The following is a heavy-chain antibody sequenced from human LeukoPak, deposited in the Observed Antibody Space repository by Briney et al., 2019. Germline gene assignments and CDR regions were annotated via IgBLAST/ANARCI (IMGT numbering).Heavy chain of an antibody. V-gene: IGHV4-59*01. D-gene: IGHD1-1*01. CDR3: ARGGGRTRADY. J-gene: IGHJ4*02. Sequence: LETLSLTCTVSGGSISSYYWSWIRQPPGKGLEWIGYIYYSGSTNYNPSLKSRVTISVDTSKNQFSLKLSSVTAADTAVYYFARGGGRTRADYWGQGTLVTVSS. CDR2: IYYSGST. CDR1: GGSISSYY.